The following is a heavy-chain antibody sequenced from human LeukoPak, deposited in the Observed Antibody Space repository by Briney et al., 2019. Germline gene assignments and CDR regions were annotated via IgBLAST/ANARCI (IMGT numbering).Heavy chain of an antibody. D-gene: IGHD2/OR15-2a*01. J-gene: IGHJ4*02. CDR2: ISAGGGGT. CDR1: GFSFSSYA. V-gene: IGHV3-23*01. Sequence: GGSLRLSCATSGFSFSSYAMTWVRQAPGKGLEWVSVISAGGGGTYYADSVKGRFTISRDNSKNTLSLQMNSLRAEDTAVYYCAKSSPSPTRLSPIDYWGQGTLVTVSS. CDR3: AKSSPSPTRLSPIDY.